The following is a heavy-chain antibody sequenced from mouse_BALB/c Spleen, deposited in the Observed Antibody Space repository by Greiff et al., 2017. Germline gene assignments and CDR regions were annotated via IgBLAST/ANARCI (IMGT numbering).Heavy chain of an antibody. Sequence: EVQRVESGPGLVKPSQSLSLTCTVTGYSITSDYAWNWIRQFPGNKLEWMGYISYSGSTSYNPSLKSRISITRDTSKNQFFLQLNSVTTEDTATYYCARDLYDGYPFAYWGQGTLVTVSA. J-gene: IGHJ3*01. D-gene: IGHD2-3*01. CDR3: ARDLYDGYPFAY. V-gene: IGHV3-2*02. CDR1: GYSITSDYA. CDR2: ISYSGST.